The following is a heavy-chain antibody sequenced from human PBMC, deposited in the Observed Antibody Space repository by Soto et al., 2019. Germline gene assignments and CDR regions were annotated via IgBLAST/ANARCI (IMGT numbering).Heavy chain of an antibody. Sequence: ASVKVSCKASGFSFTSLDINWVRQTAGQGLEWMGWMQPSTGRTGYAQKFQGRVTMTRDTSINTAYMELTTLTSDDTAFYYCARGVSAGVDYWGQGTLVTVSS. CDR3: ARGVSAGVDY. V-gene: IGHV1-8*01. CDR1: GFSFTSLD. D-gene: IGHD1-26*01. CDR2: MQPSTGRT. J-gene: IGHJ4*02.